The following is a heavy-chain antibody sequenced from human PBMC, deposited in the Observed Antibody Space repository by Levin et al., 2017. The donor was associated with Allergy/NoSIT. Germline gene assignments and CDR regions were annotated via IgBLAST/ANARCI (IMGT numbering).Heavy chain of an antibody. V-gene: IGHV4-59*01. J-gene: IGHJ4*02. Sequence: SETLSLTCTVSGGSINSYYWSWIRQPPEKGLQWIGYIHYSGSSNYNPSLKSRVTISADTSKNQFSLKLSSVTAADTAVYYCAVTYYDILTGYTNPFDYWGQGTLVTVSS. CDR3: AVTYYDILTGYTNPFDY. CDR1: GGSINSYY. CDR2: IHYSGSS. D-gene: IGHD3-9*01.